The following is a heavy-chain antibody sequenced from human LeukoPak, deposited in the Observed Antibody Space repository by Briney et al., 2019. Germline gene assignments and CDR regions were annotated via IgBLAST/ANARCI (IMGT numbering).Heavy chain of an antibody. CDR3: ARDRKQGPGWFDP. CDR1: GGSISSGSYY. Sequence: SETLSLTCTVSGGSISSGSYYWSWIRQPAGKGLEWIGRIYTSGSTNYNPSLKSRVTISVDTSKNQLSLKLSSVTAADTAVYYCARDRKQGPGWFDPWGQGTLVTVSS. J-gene: IGHJ5*02. CDR2: IYTSGST. V-gene: IGHV4-61*02.